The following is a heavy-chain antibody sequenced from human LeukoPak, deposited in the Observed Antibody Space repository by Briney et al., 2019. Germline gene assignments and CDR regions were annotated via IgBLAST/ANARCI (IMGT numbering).Heavy chain of an antibody. CDR2: IIPIFGTA. V-gene: IGHV1-69*05. CDR3: ASGSYVWGSYRYTGPFDY. Sequence: SVKVPCKASGGTFSSYTISWVRQAPGQGLEWMGRIIPIFGTANHAQKFQGRVTITTDESTSTAYMELSSLRSEDTAVYYCASGSYVWGSYRYTGPFDYWGQGTLVTVSS. CDR1: GGTFSSYT. J-gene: IGHJ4*02. D-gene: IGHD3-16*02.